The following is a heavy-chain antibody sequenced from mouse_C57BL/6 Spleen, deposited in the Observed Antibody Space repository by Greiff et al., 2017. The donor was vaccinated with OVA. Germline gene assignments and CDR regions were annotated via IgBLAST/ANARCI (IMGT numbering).Heavy chain of an antibody. V-gene: IGHV1-15*01. J-gene: IGHJ3*01. Sequence: QVQLQQSGAELVRPGASVTLSCKASGYTFTDYEMHWVKQTPVHGLEWIGAIDPETGGTAYNQKFKGKAILTADKSSSTAYMELRSLTSEDSAVYYCTEYDYAWFAYWGQGTLVTVSA. CDR3: TEYDYAWFAY. D-gene: IGHD2-4*01. CDR2: IDPETGGT. CDR1: GYTFTDYE.